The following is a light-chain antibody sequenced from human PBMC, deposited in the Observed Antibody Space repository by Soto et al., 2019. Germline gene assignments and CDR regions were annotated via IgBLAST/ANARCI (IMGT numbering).Light chain of an antibody. J-gene: IGKJ4*01. V-gene: IGKV3-15*01. CDR3: HQYNSWPLT. CDR2: GSS. CDR1: KSVSNN. Sequence: EIVMTQSPATLSVSTGERATLSCRASKSVSNNLAWFQQKPGQAPRLRIYGSSTRATGIPARFSGIGSGTEFSLTISSLQSEDFAVYYCHQYNSWPLTFGGGTNVDIK.